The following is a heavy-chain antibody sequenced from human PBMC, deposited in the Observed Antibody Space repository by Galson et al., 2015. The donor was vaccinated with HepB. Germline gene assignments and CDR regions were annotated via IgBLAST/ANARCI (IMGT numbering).Heavy chain of an antibody. V-gene: IGHV3-33*01. CDR3: ARDGATVPYYYYYYGMDV. J-gene: IGHJ6*02. CDR2: IWYDGSNK. Sequence: SLRLSCAASGLTFSSYGMHWVRQAPGKGLEWVAVIWYDGSNKYYADSVKGRFTISRDNSKNTLYLQMNSLRAEDTAVYYCARDGATVPYYYYYYGMDVWGQGTTVTVSS. D-gene: IGHD5-12*01. CDR1: GLTFSSYG.